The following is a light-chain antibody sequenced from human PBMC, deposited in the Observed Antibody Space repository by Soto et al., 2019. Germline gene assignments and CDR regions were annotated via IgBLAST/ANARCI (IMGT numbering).Light chain of an antibody. V-gene: IGKV1-5*01. CDR1: QSVSSW. Sequence: DIQMTQSPSTLSASVGDRVTITCRVSQSVSSWLAWYQQKPGKAPNLLIYDASSLESGVPSRFSGSGSGTEFTLTISSLQPDDFATYYCQQYNTYSTFGQGTKADI. CDR2: DAS. CDR3: QQYNTYST. J-gene: IGKJ1*01.